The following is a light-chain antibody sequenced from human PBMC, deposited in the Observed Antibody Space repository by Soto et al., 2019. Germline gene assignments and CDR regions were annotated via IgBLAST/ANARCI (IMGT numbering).Light chain of an antibody. CDR3: QQYGSIPYT. J-gene: IGKJ2*01. Sequence: EIVMTQSPATLSVSPGERATLSCRASQSVSSKLAWFQQKPGQAPSLLIYGVSTRATGVPVRFSGSGSGTEFTLTINSLQSEDFAVYYCQQYGSIPYTFGQGTKL. V-gene: IGKV3-15*01. CDR1: QSVSSK. CDR2: GVS.